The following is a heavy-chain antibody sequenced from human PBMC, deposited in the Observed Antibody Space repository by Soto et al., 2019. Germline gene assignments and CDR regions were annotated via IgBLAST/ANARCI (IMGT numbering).Heavy chain of an antibody. CDR2: IFFTGST. J-gene: IGHJ4*02. Sequence: SETLSLTCTVSGASISSYYWSWIRKPPGKGLEWIGYIFFTGSTDYNPSLKSRVTISVDRSKNQFSLKLSSVTAADTAVYYCARGLITGSSYSGGWYYFDSWGQGTLVTVSS. V-gene: IGHV4-59*12. CDR3: ARGLITGSSYSGGWYYFDS. CDR1: GASISSYY. D-gene: IGHD1-26*01.